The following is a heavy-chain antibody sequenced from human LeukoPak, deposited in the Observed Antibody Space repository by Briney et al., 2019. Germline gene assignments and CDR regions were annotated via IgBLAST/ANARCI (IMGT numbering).Heavy chain of an antibody. CDR3: ARDRKRLVYYFDY. Sequence: ASVKVSCKASGYTFTSYAMHWVRQAPGQRLEWMGWINAGNGNTKYSQKFQGRVTITRDTSASTAYMELSSLRSEDTAVYHCARDRKRLVYYFDYWGQGTPVTVSS. CDR1: GYTFTSYA. D-gene: IGHD6-19*01. V-gene: IGHV1-3*01. CDR2: INAGNGNT. J-gene: IGHJ4*02.